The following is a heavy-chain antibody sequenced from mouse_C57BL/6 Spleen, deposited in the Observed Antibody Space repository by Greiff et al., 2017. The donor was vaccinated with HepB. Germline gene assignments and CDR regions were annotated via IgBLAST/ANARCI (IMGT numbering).Heavy chain of an antibody. Sequence: DVHLVESGGGLVKPGGSLKLSCAASGFTFSDYGMHWVRQAPEKGLEWVAYISSGSSTIYYADTVKGRFTISRDNAKNTLFLQMTSLRSEDTAMYYCATSDGPYYAMDYWGQGTSVTVSS. CDR3: ATSDGPYYAMDY. J-gene: IGHJ4*01. D-gene: IGHD2-3*01. CDR2: ISSGSSTI. V-gene: IGHV5-17*01. CDR1: GFTFSDYG.